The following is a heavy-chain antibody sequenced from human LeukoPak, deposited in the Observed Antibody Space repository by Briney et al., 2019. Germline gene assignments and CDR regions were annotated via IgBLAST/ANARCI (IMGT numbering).Heavy chain of an antibody. CDR2: ISGSSTTI. Sequence: GGSLRLSCAASGFTFSSYAMSWVRQAPGMGLEWVSYISGSSTTIFYADSVKDRFTISRDNAKNSLYLQMNSLRAEDTAVYYCAKDRYDSSRWDAFDIWGQGTMVTVSS. J-gene: IGHJ3*02. CDR1: GFTFSSYA. D-gene: IGHD3-22*01. CDR3: AKDRYDSSRWDAFDI. V-gene: IGHV3-48*04.